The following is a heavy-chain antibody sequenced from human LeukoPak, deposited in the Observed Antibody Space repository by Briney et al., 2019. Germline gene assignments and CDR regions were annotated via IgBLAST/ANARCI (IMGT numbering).Heavy chain of an antibody. CDR1: GFIFSDYY. V-gene: IGHV3-11*01. CDR3: ARGKTGSYYSRSYYMDV. J-gene: IGHJ6*03. CDR2: ISSSGITI. D-gene: IGHD3-10*01. Sequence: GGSLRLSCAASGFIFSDYYMSWIRQAPGKGLEWVSYISSSGITIYYADSVKGRFTISRDNAKNSLYLRMNSLRAEDTAVYYCARGKTGSYYSRSYYMDVWGKGTTVTISS.